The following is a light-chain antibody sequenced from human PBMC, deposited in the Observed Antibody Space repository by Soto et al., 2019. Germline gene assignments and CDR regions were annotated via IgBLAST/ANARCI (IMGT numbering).Light chain of an antibody. V-gene: IGLV1-47*02. CDR1: SSNIGSNY. Sequence: QSVLTQPPSASGTPGQRVTISCSGSSSNIGSNYVYWYQQFPGTAPKLLIYSNNQRPSGVPDRFSGFKSGTSASLVISWLRSEDEADYYCAAWDDSLSGGVFGGGTQLTV. J-gene: IGLJ2*01. CDR3: AAWDDSLSGGV. CDR2: SNN.